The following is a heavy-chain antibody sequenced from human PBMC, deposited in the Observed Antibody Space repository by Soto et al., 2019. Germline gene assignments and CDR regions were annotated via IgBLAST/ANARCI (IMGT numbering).Heavy chain of an antibody. CDR3: TRSPDTGYCSSSSCPTLVDV. CDR1: GFTFADYL. Sequence: LRLSCATSGFTFADYLMSWFRQAPGKGLEWVGFIRRKAYGGTREYAASVQGRFTISRDDSKSIAYLEMNGLKTEDRAVYHCTRSPDTGYCSSSSCPTLVDVWGQGTTVTVSS. D-gene: IGHD2-2*03. V-gene: IGHV3-49*03. CDR2: IRRKAYGGTR. J-gene: IGHJ6*02.